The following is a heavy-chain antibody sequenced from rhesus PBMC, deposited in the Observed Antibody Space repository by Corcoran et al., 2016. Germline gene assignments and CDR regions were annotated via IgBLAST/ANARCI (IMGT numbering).Heavy chain of an antibody. CDR2: INPYKGNT. CDR1: GYTFSDYY. V-gene: IGHV1S2*01. D-gene: IGHD3-16*01. CDR3: GRTKSGSYSYVDY. J-gene: IGHJ4*01. Sequence: QVQLVQSGAEVKKPGSSVKVACKASGYTFSDYYIHWVRQVPRQGLEWMGWINPYKGNTKYTQKLQDRVTMTRDTSTNTAYMELSSLTSEDTAVYYCGRTKSGSYSYVDYWGQGVLVTVSS.